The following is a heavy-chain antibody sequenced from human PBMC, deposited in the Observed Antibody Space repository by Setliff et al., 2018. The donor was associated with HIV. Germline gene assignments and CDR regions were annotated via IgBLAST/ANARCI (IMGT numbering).Heavy chain of an antibody. CDR3: GRLDTFLNHFDY. J-gene: IGHJ4*02. V-gene: IGHV4-59*08. CDR1: GGSITGHY. CDR2: IHYSGSA. D-gene: IGHD3-3*02. Sequence: PSETLSLTCTVSGGSITGHYGSWFRQPPGKGLEWIGYIHYSGSANYNPSLKRRITLSIDMSKDQFSLRLTSVTAADTAIYYCGRLDTFLNHFDYWGQGVPVTVSS.